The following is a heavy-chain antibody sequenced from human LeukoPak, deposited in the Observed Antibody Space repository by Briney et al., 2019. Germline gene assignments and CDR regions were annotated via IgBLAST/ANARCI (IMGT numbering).Heavy chain of an antibody. Sequence: SETLSLTCTVSGGSISSYYWSWIRQPPGKGLEWIGYIYYSGSTNYNPSLKSRVTISVDTSKSQFSLKLSSVTAADTAVYYCARVDYSGYDTRGWFDPWGQGTLVTVSS. J-gene: IGHJ5*02. CDR2: IYYSGST. CDR3: ARVDYSGYDTRGWFDP. CDR1: GGSISSYY. D-gene: IGHD5-12*01. V-gene: IGHV4-59*01.